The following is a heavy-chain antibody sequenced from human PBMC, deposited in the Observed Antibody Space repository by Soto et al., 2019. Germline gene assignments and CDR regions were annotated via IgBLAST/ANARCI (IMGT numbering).Heavy chain of an antibody. CDR1: RYTFTRYT. Sequence: QVPLVQSGAEVKKPGASVKISCKASRYTFTRYTMNWVRQAPGQRLEWMGWINPDNGNTKSSQKFQDRVIITRGTSASTAYMDLSSLRSEDTAVYYCARGIATGQLDPWGQGTLVTVSS. CDR2: INPDNGNT. CDR3: ARGIATGQLDP. V-gene: IGHV1-3*01. D-gene: IGHD2-15*01. J-gene: IGHJ5*02.